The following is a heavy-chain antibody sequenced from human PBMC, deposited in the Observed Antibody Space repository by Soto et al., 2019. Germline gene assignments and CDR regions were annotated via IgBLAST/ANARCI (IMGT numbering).Heavy chain of an antibody. D-gene: IGHD1-7*01. CDR2: IYHSGST. CDR1: GGSISSSNW. Sequence: SETLSLTCAVSGGSISSSNWWSWVRQPPGKGLEWIGEIYHSGSTNYNPSLKSRVTISVDKSKNQFSLKLSSVTAADTAVYYCARGYAGTTGYYYYGMDVWGQGTTVTVSS. CDR3: ARGYAGTTGYYYYGMDV. V-gene: IGHV4-4*02. J-gene: IGHJ6*02.